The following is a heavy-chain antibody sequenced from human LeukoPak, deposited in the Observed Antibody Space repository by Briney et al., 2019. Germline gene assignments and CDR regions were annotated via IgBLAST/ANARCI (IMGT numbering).Heavy chain of an antibody. V-gene: IGHV1-2*02. J-gene: IGHJ3*02. CDR2: INPNSGGT. CDR3: ARGVGALRDAFDI. D-gene: IGHD1-26*01. Sequence: ASVKVSCKASGYTFTGYYMHWVRQAPGQGLEWMGWINPNSGGTNYAQKFQGRVTMTRDTSISTAYMELSRLRSDDTAVYYRARGVGALRDAFDIWGQGTMVTVSS. CDR1: GYTFTGYY.